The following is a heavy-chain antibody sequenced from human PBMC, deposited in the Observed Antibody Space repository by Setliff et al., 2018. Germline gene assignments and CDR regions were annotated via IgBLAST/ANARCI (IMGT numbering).Heavy chain of an antibody. D-gene: IGHD3-3*01. V-gene: IGHV1-69*13. J-gene: IGHJ4*02. Sequence: SVKVSCKASGATLSGVVFSWVRQAPGHGLEWVGRFIPVLGKPNYAPRFQGRLTITSTGTSYMDLRSLRSDDTAIYYCATELRSPFWHFDLWGQGSLVTVSS. CDR2: FIPVLGKP. CDR1: GATLSGVV. CDR3: ATELRSPFWHFDL.